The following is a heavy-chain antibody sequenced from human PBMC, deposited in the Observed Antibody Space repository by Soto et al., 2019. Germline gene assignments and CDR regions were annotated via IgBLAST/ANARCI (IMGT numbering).Heavy chain of an antibody. CDR1: GFYLSSSG. D-gene: IGHD5-12*01. Sequence: QVQLVESGGGVIQPGRSLRLSCAASGFYLSSSGMHWVRQAPGKGLEWVAVIYYYESDKVYSDSVRGRFTVSKDDSKNTLYLQMTSLRAEDTAMYFCARSRDGYNHGLNSWGQGTLVTVSS. V-gene: IGHV3-33*01. CDR3: ARSRDGYNHGLNS. J-gene: IGHJ4*02. CDR2: IYYYESDK.